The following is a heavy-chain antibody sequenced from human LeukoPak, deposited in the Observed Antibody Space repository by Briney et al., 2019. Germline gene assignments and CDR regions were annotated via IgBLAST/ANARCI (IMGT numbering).Heavy chain of an antibody. V-gene: IGHV3-23*01. CDR1: GFMFNKYG. Sequence: GGSLRLSCVASGFMFNKYGMSWVRQAPGKGLEWVSVISGGGGRTYYGDSVKGRFTISRDNSKNTLYLQMNSLRAEDTAVYYCTPRGSYGYWGQGTLVTVSS. CDR2: ISGGGGRT. D-gene: IGHD1-26*01. J-gene: IGHJ4*02. CDR3: TPRGSYGY.